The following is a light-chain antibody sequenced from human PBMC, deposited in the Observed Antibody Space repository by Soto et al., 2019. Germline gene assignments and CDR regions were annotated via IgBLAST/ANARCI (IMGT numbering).Light chain of an antibody. Sequence: VLTQPPSVSGAPGQRVTISCTGSSSNIGAGYDVHWYQQLPGTAPKLLIYGNSNRPSGVPDRFSGSKSGTSASLAITGLQAEDEADYYCQSYDSSLSGHVVFGGGTQLTVL. CDR2: GNS. CDR1: SSNIGAGYD. J-gene: IGLJ2*01. CDR3: QSYDSSLSGHVV. V-gene: IGLV1-40*01.